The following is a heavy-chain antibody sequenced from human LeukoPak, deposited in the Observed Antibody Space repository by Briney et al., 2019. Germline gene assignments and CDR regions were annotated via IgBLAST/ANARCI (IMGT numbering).Heavy chain of an antibody. D-gene: IGHD3-22*01. CDR3: ASVRSGHYFPAGDY. Sequence: GGSLRLSCAASGFTFSGYGMHWVRQAPGKGLEWVAFIRYDGTNKNYADSVKGRFTISRDNSKNTLYPQMNSLRAEDTAVYYCASVRSGHYFPAGDYWGQGTLVTVSS. CDR2: IRYDGTNK. V-gene: IGHV3-30*02. CDR1: GFTFSGYG. J-gene: IGHJ4*02.